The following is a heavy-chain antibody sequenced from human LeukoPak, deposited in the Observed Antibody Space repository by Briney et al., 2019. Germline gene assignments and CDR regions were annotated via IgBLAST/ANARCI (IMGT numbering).Heavy chain of an antibody. CDR1: GGSISSSSYY. V-gene: IGHV4-39*07. Sequence: KPSETLSLTCTVSGGSISSSSYYWGWIRQPPGKGLEWIGNIYYSGSTYYNPSLKSRVTISLDTSKNQFSLKVGSMTAADTAVYYCARAGGYGLIDYWGQGTMVTVSS. CDR3: ARAGGYGLIDY. J-gene: IGHJ4*02. CDR2: IYYSGST. D-gene: IGHD5-18*01.